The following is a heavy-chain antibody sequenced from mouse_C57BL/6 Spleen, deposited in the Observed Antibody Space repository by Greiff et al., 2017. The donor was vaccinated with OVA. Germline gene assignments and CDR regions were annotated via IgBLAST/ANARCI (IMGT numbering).Heavy chain of an antibody. J-gene: IGHJ3*01. CDR1: GYSFTGYY. CDR3: ARGDYSGFAY. Sequence: EVKLQESGPELVKPGASVKISCKASGYSFTGYYMNWVKQSPEKSLEWIGEINPSTGGTTYNQKFKAKATLTVDKSSSTAYMQRKSLTSEDSAVYYCARGDYSGFAYWGQGTLVTVSA. D-gene: IGHD2-13*01. V-gene: IGHV1-42*01. CDR2: INPSTGGT.